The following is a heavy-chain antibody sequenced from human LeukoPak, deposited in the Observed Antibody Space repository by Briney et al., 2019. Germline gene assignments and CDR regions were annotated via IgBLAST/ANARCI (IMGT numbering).Heavy chain of an antibody. D-gene: IGHD6-13*01. J-gene: IGHJ6*04. CDR1: GYTLTELS. CDR3: ATALQQYYYYGMDV. Sequence: ASVKVSCKVSGYTLTELSMHWVRQAPGKGLEWMGGFDPEDGETIYAQKFQGRVTMTEDTSTDTAYMEPSSLRSEDTAVYYCATALQQYYYYGMDVWGKGTTVTVSS. CDR2: FDPEDGET. V-gene: IGHV1-24*01.